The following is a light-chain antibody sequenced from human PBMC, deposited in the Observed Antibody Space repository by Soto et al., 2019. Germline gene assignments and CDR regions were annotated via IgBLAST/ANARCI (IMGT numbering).Light chain of an antibody. CDR2: GAY. V-gene: IGKV3-20*01. CDR1: QSVSSSY. CDR3: QQYGSSGT. Sequence: EIVLTQSPVTLSLSPGERATLSCRACQSVSSSYLAWYEQKPGQAPRLLIYGAYNRATGIPDRFSGSGSGTDFTLSTSTLEPEDFAVYYGQQYGSSGTFGQGTKVDI. J-gene: IGKJ1*01.